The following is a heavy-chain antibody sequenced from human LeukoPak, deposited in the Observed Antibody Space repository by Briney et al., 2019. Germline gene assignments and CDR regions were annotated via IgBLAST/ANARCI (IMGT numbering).Heavy chain of an antibody. J-gene: IGHJ4*02. Sequence: GGSLRLSCAASGFTFSSYGMHWVRQAPGKGLEWVAVIWYDGSNKYYADSVKGRFTISRDNSKNTLYLQMNSLRAEGTAVYYCARDWAIVATTTPFDYWGQGTLVTVSS. V-gene: IGHV3-33*01. CDR1: GFTFSSYG. D-gene: IGHD5-12*01. CDR3: ARDWAIVATTTPFDY. CDR2: IWYDGSNK.